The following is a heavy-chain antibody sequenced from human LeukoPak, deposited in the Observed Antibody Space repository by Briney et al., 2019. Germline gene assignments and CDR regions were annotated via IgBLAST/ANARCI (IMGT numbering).Heavy chain of an antibody. V-gene: IGHV3-30-3*01. D-gene: IGHD2-2*01. CDR3: AKVYPAVPTIDY. J-gene: IGHJ4*02. CDR2: ISYDGSNK. Sequence: PGRSLRLSCAASGFTFSSYAMHWVRQAPGKRLEWVAVISYDGSNKYYADSVKGRFTISRDNSKNTLYLQMNSLRAEDTALYYCAKVYPAVPTIDYWGQGTLVTVSS. CDR1: GFTFSSYA.